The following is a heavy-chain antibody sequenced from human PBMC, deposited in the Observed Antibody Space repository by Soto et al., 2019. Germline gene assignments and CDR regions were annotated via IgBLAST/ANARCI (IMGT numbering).Heavy chain of an antibody. CDR2: IYSGGYT. D-gene: IGHD3-10*01. CDR1: GFTVSNNY. J-gene: IGHJ4*02. V-gene: IGHV3-53*01. CDR3: PTNRGGGGY. Sequence: EVQLVESGGGLIQPGGSLRLSCAVSGFTVSNNYMSWVRQAPGKGLEGVSVIYSGGYTAYGDSVKGRFTISRDNSKNTIILKKKTLEAADPAVYYWPTNRGGGGYWGQGTLVTVSS.